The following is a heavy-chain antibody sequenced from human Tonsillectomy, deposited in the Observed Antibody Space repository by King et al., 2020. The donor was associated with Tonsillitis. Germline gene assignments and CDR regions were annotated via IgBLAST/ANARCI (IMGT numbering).Heavy chain of an antibody. CDR3: AAGQQPMGLDC. J-gene: IGHJ4*02. CDR2: MYTNGET. V-gene: IGHV4-61*02. Sequence: VQLQESGPGLVKPSQTLSLTCSVSGESIRSGRHYWSWIRQPAGKGLEWIGRMYTNGETNYIPSLKSRVTISLDTSKNQFSLYLTSVTATDTAVYYCAAGQQPMGLDCWGQGTLVTVSS. CDR1: GESIRSGRHY. D-gene: IGHD3-16*01.